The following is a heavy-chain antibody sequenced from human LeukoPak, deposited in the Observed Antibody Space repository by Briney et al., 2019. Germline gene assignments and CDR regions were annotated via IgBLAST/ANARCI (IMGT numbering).Heavy chain of an antibody. V-gene: IGHV3-11*01. CDR3: ARDTAMAAGLDY. Sequence: GGSLRLSCAASGFTVSSNYMSWIRQAPGKGLEWVSYISSSGSTIYYADSVKGRFTISRDNAKNSLYLQMNSLRAEDTAVYYCARDTAMAAGLDYWGQGTLVTVSS. CDR1: GFTVSSNY. D-gene: IGHD5-18*01. J-gene: IGHJ4*02. CDR2: ISSSGSTI.